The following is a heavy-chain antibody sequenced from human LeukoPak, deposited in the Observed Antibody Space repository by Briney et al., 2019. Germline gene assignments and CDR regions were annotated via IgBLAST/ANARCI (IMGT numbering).Heavy chain of an antibody. CDR1: GGSISSYY. J-gene: IGHJ4*02. Sequence: SETLSLTCTVSGGSISSYYWSWIRQPPGKGLEWIGYIYYSGSTNYNPSLKSRVTISVDTSKNQFSLKLSSVTAADTAVYYCARDLRLKGYFDYWGQGTLVTVSS. D-gene: IGHD2-21*02. CDR2: IYYSGST. V-gene: IGHV4-59*01. CDR3: ARDLRLKGYFDY.